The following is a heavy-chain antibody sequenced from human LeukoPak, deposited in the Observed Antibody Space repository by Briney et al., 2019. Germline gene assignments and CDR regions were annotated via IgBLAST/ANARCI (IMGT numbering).Heavy chain of an antibody. V-gene: IGHV3-23*01. CDR2: ISGSGDNT. CDR3: AKGSYYDSSGSFYFDY. Sequence: GGSLRLSCAASGFTFSSYAMSWVRQAPGKGLEWVSGISGSGDNTYYADSVKGRFTISRDNSKNTLYVEVNSLGTEDTAAYYCAKGSYYDSSGSFYFDYWGQGTLVTVSS. J-gene: IGHJ4*02. D-gene: IGHD3-22*01. CDR1: GFTFSSYA.